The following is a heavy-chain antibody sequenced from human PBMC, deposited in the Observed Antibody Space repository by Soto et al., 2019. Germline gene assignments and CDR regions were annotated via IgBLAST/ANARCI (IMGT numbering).Heavy chain of an antibody. J-gene: IGHJ6*02. V-gene: IGHV1-2*04. CDR1: GYTFTGYY. CDR3: ARSAYGDYPDYYYYYGMDV. Sequence: QVQLVQSGAEVKKPGASVKVSCKASGYTFTGYYMHWVRQAPGQGLEWMGWINPNSGGTNYAQKFQGWVTTTRDTSISTAYMELSRLRSDDTAVYYCARSAYGDYPDYYYYYGMDVWGQGTTVTVSS. D-gene: IGHD4-17*01. CDR2: INPNSGGT.